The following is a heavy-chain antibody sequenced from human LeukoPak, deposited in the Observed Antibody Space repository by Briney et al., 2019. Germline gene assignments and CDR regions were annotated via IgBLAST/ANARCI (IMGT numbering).Heavy chain of an antibody. CDR3: AREVAAAGTIWFDP. Sequence: SETLSLTCTVSGGSISSYYWSWIRRPPGKGLEWIGYIYYGGSTNYNPSLKSRVTISVDTSKNQFSLKLSSVTAADTAVYYCAREVAAAGTIWFDPWGQGTLVTVSS. J-gene: IGHJ5*02. V-gene: IGHV4-59*01. CDR2: IYYGGST. D-gene: IGHD6-13*01. CDR1: GGSISSYY.